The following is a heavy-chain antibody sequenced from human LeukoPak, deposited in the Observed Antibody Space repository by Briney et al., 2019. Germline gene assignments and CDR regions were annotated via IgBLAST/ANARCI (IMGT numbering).Heavy chain of an antibody. CDR1: GGSISSYY. Sequence: SETLSLTCTVSGGSISSYYWSWIRQPAGKGLEWIGRIYTSGSTNYNPSLKSRFTMSVDTSQNQFSLKLSSVTAADTAVYYCARERRSSWYGNMYYYFDYWGQGTLVTVSS. CDR3: ARERRSSWYGNMYYYFDY. CDR2: IYTSGST. D-gene: IGHD6-13*01. V-gene: IGHV4-4*07. J-gene: IGHJ4*02.